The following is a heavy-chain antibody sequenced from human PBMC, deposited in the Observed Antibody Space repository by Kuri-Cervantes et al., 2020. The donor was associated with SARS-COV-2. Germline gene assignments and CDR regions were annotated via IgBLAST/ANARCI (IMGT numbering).Heavy chain of an antibody. J-gene: IGHJ6*02. V-gene: IGHV1-69*13. D-gene: IGHD6-13*01. CDR1: GGTFSSYA. CDR3: ARDEQLGHYYYYYGMDV. CDR2: IIPIFGTA. Sequence: SVKVSCKASGGTFSSYAISWVRRAPGQGLEWMGGIIPIFGTANYAQKFQGRVTITADESTSTAYMELSSLRSEDTAVYYCARDEQLGHYYYYYGMDVWGQGTTVTVSS.